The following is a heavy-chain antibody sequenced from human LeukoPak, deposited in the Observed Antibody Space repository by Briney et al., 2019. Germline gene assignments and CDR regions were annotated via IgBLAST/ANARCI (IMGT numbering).Heavy chain of an antibody. D-gene: IGHD3-10*01. CDR1: GFTFDDYA. CDR3: TKDGGSGSYYSPPHFDY. CDR2: ISWNSGSI. Sequence: GGSLRFSCAASGFTFDDYAMHWVRQAPGKGLEWVSGISWNSGSIGYADSVKGRFTISRDNAKNSLYLQMNSLRAEDMALYYCTKDGGSGSYYSPPHFDYWGQGTLVTVSS. V-gene: IGHV3-9*03. J-gene: IGHJ4*02.